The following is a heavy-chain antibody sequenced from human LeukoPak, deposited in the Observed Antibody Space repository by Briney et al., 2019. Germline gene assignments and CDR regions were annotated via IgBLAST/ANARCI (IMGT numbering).Heavy chain of an antibody. D-gene: IGHD3-22*01. Sequence: GGSLRLSCAASGFTFSSYAMSWVRQAPGKGLEWGSAISGSGGSTYYADSVKGRFTISRDNSKNTLYLQMNSLRAEDTAVYYCAKDVYYYDSSGYPLDYWGQGTLVTVSS. CDR3: AKDVYYYDSSGYPLDY. V-gene: IGHV3-23*01. J-gene: IGHJ4*02. CDR2: ISGSGGST. CDR1: GFTFSSYA.